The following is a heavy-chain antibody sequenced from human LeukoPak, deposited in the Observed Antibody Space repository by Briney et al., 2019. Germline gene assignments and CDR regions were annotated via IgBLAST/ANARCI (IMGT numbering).Heavy chain of an antibody. Sequence: GGSLRLSCAASGFTFSTYNMHWVRQAPGKGLEWVPYISSSASTTYYADSVKGRFTISRDNAKNSLFLQMNSLRDEDTAVYYCARAYGANSDYWGQGTLVTVSS. CDR1: GFTFSTYN. CDR3: ARAYGANSDY. CDR2: ISSSASTT. J-gene: IGHJ4*02. D-gene: IGHD4/OR15-4a*01. V-gene: IGHV3-48*02.